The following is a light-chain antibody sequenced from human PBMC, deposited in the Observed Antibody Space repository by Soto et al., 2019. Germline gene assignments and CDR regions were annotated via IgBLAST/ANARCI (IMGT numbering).Light chain of an antibody. V-gene: IGKV1-33*01. Sequence: DIRMTQSPSSLSASVGDRVTITCQASQAIKSNLNWFQQKSGKAPRLLVYDASNLETGVTSRFSGSGSGTDFTFTIRSLQPEDTATYFCQQYDNFPFTFGPGTKVDI. J-gene: IGKJ3*01. CDR1: QAIKSN. CDR2: DAS. CDR3: QQYDNFPFT.